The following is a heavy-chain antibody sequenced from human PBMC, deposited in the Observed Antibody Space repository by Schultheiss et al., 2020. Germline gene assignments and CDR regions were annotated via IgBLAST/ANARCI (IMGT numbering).Heavy chain of an antibody. CDR3: ARTMGMYSASQDGMDV. V-gene: IGHV3-23*01. J-gene: IGHJ6*02. CDR2: ISGSGGST. CDR1: GFTFSSYA. Sequence: GGSLRLSCAASGFTFSSYAMSWVRQAPGKGLEWVSAISGSGGSTYYADSVKGRFTISRDNSKNTLYLQMNSLRAEDTAIYYCARTMGMYSASQDGMDVWGQGTTVTVSS. D-gene: IGHD6-13*01.